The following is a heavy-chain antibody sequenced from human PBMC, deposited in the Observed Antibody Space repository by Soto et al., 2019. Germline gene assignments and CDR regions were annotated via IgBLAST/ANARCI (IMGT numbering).Heavy chain of an antibody. J-gene: IGHJ6*02. D-gene: IGHD6-19*01. CDR2: INPNSGGT. Sequence: ASVKVSCKASGYTLTGYYMHWVRQAPGQGLEWMGWINPNSGGTNYAQKLQGRVTMTTDTSTSTAYMELRSLRSDDTAVYYCARAWNRGWWGGYYYYYGMDVWGQGTTVTVSS. CDR3: ARAWNRGWWGGYYYYYGMDV. CDR1: GYTLTGYY. V-gene: IGHV1-2*02.